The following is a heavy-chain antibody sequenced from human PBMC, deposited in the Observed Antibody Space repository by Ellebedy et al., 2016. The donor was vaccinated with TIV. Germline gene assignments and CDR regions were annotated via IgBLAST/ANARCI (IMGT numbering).Heavy chain of an antibody. D-gene: IGHD3-22*01. V-gene: IGHV4-59*01. Sequence: MPSETLSLTCSVSGDSISSYYWSWIRQPPGRGLQWIAHIHYSGDTNYNPSLKSRATITVDTSRNQFSLELRSVTAADTAVYYCARDTRYYESSNSFDDTLDNWGQGTIVTVFS. J-gene: IGHJ3*02. CDR1: GDSISSYY. CDR2: IHYSGDT. CDR3: ARDTRYYESSNSFDDTLDN.